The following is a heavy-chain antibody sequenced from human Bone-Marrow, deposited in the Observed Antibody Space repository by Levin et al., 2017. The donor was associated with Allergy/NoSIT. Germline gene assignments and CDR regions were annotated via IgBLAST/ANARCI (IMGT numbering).Heavy chain of an antibody. CDR2: IKQDGSEK. D-gene: IGHD1-26*01. V-gene: IGHV3-7*01. J-gene: IGHJ4*02. CDR3: ATAAGWELSS. Sequence: GGSLRLSCAASGFPFSTYWVNWVRQAPGKGLEWVAIIKQDGSEKYYVDSVKGRFTISRDNAKNSFYLQMNSLRAEDTAVYYCATAAGWELSSWGQGTLVTVSS. CDR1: GFPFSTYW.